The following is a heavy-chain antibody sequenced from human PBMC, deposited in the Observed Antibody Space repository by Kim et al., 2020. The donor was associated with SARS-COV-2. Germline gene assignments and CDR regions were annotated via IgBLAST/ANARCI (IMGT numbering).Heavy chain of an antibody. CDR2: IYYSGST. V-gene: IGHV4-31*03. Sequence: SETLSLTCTVSGGSISSGGYYWSWIRQHPGKGLEWIGYIYYSGSTYYNPSLKSRVTISVDTSKNQFSLKLSSVTAADTAVYYCARAKYDYVWGSYYEFDPWGQGTLVTVSS. CDR3: ARAKYDYVWGSYYEFDP. CDR1: GGSISSGGYY. J-gene: IGHJ5*02. D-gene: IGHD3-16*01.